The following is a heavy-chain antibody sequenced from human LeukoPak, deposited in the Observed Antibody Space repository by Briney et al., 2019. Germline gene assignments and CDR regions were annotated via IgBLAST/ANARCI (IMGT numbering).Heavy chain of an antibody. D-gene: IGHD3-3*01. V-gene: IGHV1-24*01. CDR2: FDPEDGET. J-gene: IGHJ4*02. CDR3: ATGGASKQYYDFWSGYSITPSFDY. Sequence: ASVKVSCKVSGYTLTELSMHWVRQAPGKGLESKGGFDPEDGETIYAQKFQGRVTMTEDTSTDTAYMELSSLRSEDTAVYYCATGGASKQYYDFWSGYSITPSFDYWGQGTLVTVSS. CDR1: GYTLTELS.